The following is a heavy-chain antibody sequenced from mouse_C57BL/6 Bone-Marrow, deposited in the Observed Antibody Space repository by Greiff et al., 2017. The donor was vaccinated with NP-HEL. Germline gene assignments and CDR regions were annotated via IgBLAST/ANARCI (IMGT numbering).Heavy chain of an antibody. CDR3: ARERGNSY. Sequence: EVKLMESGGGLVKPGGSLKLSCAASGFTFSSYAMSWFRQTPEKRLEWVATISDGGSYTYYPDNVKGRFTISRDNAKNNLYLQMSHLKSEDTAMYYCARERGNSYWGQGTLVTVSA. CDR1: GFTFSSYA. CDR2: ISDGGSYT. J-gene: IGHJ3*01. D-gene: IGHD1-3*01. V-gene: IGHV5-4*03.